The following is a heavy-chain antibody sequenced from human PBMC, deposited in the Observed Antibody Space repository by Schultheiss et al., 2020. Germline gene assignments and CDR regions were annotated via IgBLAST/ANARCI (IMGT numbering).Heavy chain of an antibody. J-gene: IGHJ2*01. CDR3: ARDHMAAAGHWYFDL. CDR1: GFTFSSYA. Sequence: GGSLRLSCAASGFTFSSYAMSWVRQAPGKGLEWVSAISGSGGSTYYADSVKGRFTISRDNARNSLYLQMNSLRAEDTAVYYCARDHMAAAGHWYFDLWGRGTLVTVSS. CDR2: ISGSGGST. D-gene: IGHD6-13*01. V-gene: IGHV3-23*01.